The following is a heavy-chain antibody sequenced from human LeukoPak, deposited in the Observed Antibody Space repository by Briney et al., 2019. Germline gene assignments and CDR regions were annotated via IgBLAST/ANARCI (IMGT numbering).Heavy chain of an antibody. CDR1: GGSISSYY. CDR3: ARVRVYYYGSGSYDY. D-gene: IGHD3-10*01. Sequence: SETLSLTCTVSGGSISSYYWSWIRQPPGKGLEWIGYIYTSGSTNYNPSLKSRVTISVDTSKNQFSLKLSSVTAADTAVYYCARVRVYYYGSGSYDYWGQGTLVTVSS. V-gene: IGHV4-4*09. CDR2: IYTSGST. J-gene: IGHJ4*02.